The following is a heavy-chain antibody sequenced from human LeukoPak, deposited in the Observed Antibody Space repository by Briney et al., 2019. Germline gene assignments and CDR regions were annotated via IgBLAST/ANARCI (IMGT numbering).Heavy chain of an antibody. CDR3: ASGWLVRTGRYYYYYMDV. CDR2: MNPNSGNT. D-gene: IGHD6-19*01. CDR1: GYTFTSYD. Sequence: ASVKVSCKASGYTFTSYDINWVRQATGQGLEWMGWMNPNSGNTGYAQKFQGRVTMTRSTSISTAYMELSSLRSEDTAVYYCASGWLVRTGRYYYYYMDVWGKGTTVTVSS. J-gene: IGHJ6*03. V-gene: IGHV1-8*01.